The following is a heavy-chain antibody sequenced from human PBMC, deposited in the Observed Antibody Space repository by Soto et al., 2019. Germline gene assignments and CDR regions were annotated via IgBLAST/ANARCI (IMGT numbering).Heavy chain of an antibody. CDR2: IYSSGNT. Sequence: SETLSLTCTVSGDSISSGDYYWSWIRQPPGKGLEWIGYIYSSGNTNYNPSLKSRVTISVDTSKNQFSLNLSSVTAADTAVYYSARLTWGSSWYWFDPWGQGTLVTVSS. D-gene: IGHD6-13*01. J-gene: IGHJ5*02. CDR1: GDSISSGDYY. CDR3: ARLTWGSSWYWFDP. V-gene: IGHV4-61*08.